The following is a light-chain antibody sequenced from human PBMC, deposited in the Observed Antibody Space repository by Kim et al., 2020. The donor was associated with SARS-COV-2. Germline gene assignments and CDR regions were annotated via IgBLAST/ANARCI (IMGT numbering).Light chain of an antibody. CDR2: GAS. Sequence: SPGERATLSCRASENVRNNSLAWYQRKPGQAPRLLIYGASIRATGIPDRFSGGGSGTDFSLTISRLEPEDFAVYYCQQYLTSPPLTFGGGTKLEIK. V-gene: IGKV3-20*01. J-gene: IGKJ4*01. CDR1: ENVRNNS. CDR3: QQYLTSPPLT.